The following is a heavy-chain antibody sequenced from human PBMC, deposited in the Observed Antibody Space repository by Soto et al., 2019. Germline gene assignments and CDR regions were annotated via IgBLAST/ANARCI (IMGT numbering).Heavy chain of an antibody. Sequence: GSGHTLVNPTQTPTMTCTFPGFSLSTNGVGVGWIRRPPRKALEWLALIYWDDAKRYSPSLKSRLTITKDTSKNHVVLTLTNMDPVDTATYSCAHSSPKTRRLYYDFWRGYFYYWRQGTLDTVSS. J-gene: IGHJ4*02. CDR1: GFSLSTNGVG. V-gene: IGHV2-5*02. CDR2: IYWDDAK. CDR3: AHSSPKTRRLYYDFWRGYFYY. D-gene: IGHD3-3*01.